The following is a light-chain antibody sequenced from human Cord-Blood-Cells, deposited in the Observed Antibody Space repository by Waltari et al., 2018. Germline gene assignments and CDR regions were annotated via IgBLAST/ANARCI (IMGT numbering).Light chain of an antibody. J-gene: IGLJ3*02. CDR3: QSYDSSLSGWV. V-gene: IGLV1-40*01. CDR2: GSS. Sequence: QSVLTQPPSVSGAPGQRVTISCTGSSSNIGAGYDVHWYQQLPGTAPKLPIDGSSTRPSGVPDRFSGSKSGTSASLAITGLQAEDEADYYCQSYDSSLSGWVFGGGTKLTVL. CDR1: SSNIGAGYD.